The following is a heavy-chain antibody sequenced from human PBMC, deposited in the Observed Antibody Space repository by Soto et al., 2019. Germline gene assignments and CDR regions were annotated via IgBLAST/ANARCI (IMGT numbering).Heavy chain of an antibody. J-gene: IGHJ4*02. Sequence: QVQLVESGGGVVQPGRSLRLSCAASGFTFSSYGMHWVRQAPGKGLEWVAVISYDGSNKYYADSVKGRFTISRDNSKNTLYLQMNSLRAEDTAVYYCAKEKGLSGWYSYCFDYWGQGTLVTVSS. V-gene: IGHV3-30*18. CDR3: AKEKGLSGWYSYCFDY. CDR1: GFTFSSYG. CDR2: ISYDGSNK. D-gene: IGHD6-19*01.